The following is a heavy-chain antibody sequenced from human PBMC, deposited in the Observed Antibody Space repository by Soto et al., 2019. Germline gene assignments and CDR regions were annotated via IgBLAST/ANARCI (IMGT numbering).Heavy chain of an antibody. CDR1: GYPFTTYY. J-gene: IGHJ6*02. CDR3: ARDPNFSLTFHYYGMDG. V-gene: IGHV1-46*01. CDR2: INPGTGST. Sequence: QVQLVQSGAEVKKPGASVKISCKASGYPFTTYYLHWVRQAPGQGLEWMGIINPGTGSTSSAQNFRGRVPVTRDTSTSTVYMELYSLSSEDTAVYYCARDPNFSLTFHYYGMDGWGQGTTVTVSS.